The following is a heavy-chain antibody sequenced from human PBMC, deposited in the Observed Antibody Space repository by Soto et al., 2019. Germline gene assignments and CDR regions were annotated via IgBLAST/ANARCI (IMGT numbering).Heavy chain of an antibody. CDR3: TTDPHLSPTNDIVVVVAARASSDWFDP. Sequence: GGSLRLSCAASGFTFSNAWMSWVRQAPGKGLEWVGRIKSKTDGGTTDYAAPVKGRFTISRDDSKNTLYLQMNSLKTEDTAVYYCTTDPHLSPTNDIVVVVAARASSDWFDPWGQGTLVTV. J-gene: IGHJ5*02. CDR2: IKSKTDGGTT. V-gene: IGHV3-15*01. CDR1: GFTFSNAW. D-gene: IGHD2-15*01.